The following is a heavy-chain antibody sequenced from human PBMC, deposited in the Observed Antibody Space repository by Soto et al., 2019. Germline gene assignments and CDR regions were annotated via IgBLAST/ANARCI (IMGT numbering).Heavy chain of an antibody. CDR1: GGSISSSSYY. CDR2: IYYSGST. Sequence: SETLSLTCTVSGGSISSSSYYWGWIGQPPGKGLEWIGSIYYSGSTYYNPSLRSRVTISVDASKNQFSLKLSSVTAADTAVYYCARHVLLWFGEPPCWYDPWGQGTLVTVSS. CDR3: ARHVLLWFGEPPCWYDP. V-gene: IGHV4-39*01. J-gene: IGHJ5*02. D-gene: IGHD3-10*01.